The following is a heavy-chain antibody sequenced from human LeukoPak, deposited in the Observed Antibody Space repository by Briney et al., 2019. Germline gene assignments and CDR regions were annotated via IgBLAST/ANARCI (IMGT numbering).Heavy chain of an antibody. CDR1: GYTFTDYY. Sequence: ASVKVSCKASGYTFTDYYLHWVRQAPGQGLEWMGWINPISGGTNYAQKFQGSVTMTRDTSITTAYMELSGLRSDDTAVYYCASLGATTIHYYGMDVWGQGTTVTVSS. CDR2: INPISGGT. D-gene: IGHD1-26*01. J-gene: IGHJ6*02. V-gene: IGHV1-2*02. CDR3: ASLGATTIHYYGMDV.